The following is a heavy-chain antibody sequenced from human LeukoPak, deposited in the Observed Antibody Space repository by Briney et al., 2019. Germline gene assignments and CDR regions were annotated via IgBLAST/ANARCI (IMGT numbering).Heavy chain of an antibody. Sequence: GGSLRLSCAASGFNFNYYAMSWVRQAPGKGLEWVSGISDNDGRAYYTDSVKGRFTISRDRTKNTVYLQMHNLRADDTAVYFRARHDSFIPYWGQGTLVTVSS. V-gene: IGHV3-23*01. CDR1: GFNFNYYA. J-gene: IGHJ4*02. CDR2: ISDNDGRA. CDR3: ARHDSFIPY. D-gene: IGHD5-18*01.